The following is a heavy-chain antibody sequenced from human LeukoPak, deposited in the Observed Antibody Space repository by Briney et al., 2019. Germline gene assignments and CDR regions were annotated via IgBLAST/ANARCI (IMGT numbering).Heavy chain of an antibody. D-gene: IGHD5-24*01. CDR2: INPADSDT. CDR3: ARRETSSPYKVDN. Sequence: GESLKISCKGSVYSNTTYAIGWGRQMPGKGLEWMGIINPADSDTKYSPSFQGEVTISADKSINTAYLQWTSLEASDTAKYFCARRETSSPYKVDNWGQGTLVTVSS. J-gene: IGHJ4*02. V-gene: IGHV5-51*01. CDR1: VYSNTTYA.